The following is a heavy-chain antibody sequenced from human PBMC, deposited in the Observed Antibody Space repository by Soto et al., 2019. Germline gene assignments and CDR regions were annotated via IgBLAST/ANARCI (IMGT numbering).Heavy chain of an antibody. V-gene: IGHV3-66*01. Sequence: GGSLRLSCAASGFTVSSNYMSWVRQAPGKGLEWVSVIYSGGSTYYADSVKGRFTISRDNSKNTLYLQMNSLRAEDTAVYYCAYSGYSSSWLYYYMDVWGKGTTVTVSS. CDR3: AYSGYSSSWLYYYMDV. CDR1: GFTVSSNY. CDR2: IYSGGST. J-gene: IGHJ6*03. D-gene: IGHD6-13*01.